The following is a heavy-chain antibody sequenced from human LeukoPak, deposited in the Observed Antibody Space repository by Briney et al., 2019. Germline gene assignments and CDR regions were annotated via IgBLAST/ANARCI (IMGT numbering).Heavy chain of an antibody. V-gene: IGHV3-23*01. CDR3: AKDYDSSGYYYDY. J-gene: IGHJ4*02. Sequence: PGGSLRLSCAVSGLTFSTYAMNWVRQAPGKGLEWISSISGSGGSTYYADSVKGRFTISRDNSKNTLYLHMNRLRAEDTAVYYCAKDYDSSGYYYDYWGQGTPVTVSS. CDR2: ISGSGGST. D-gene: IGHD3-22*01. CDR1: GLTFSTYA.